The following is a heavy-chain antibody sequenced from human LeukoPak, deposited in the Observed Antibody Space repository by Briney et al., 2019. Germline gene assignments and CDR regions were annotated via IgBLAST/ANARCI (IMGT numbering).Heavy chain of an antibody. CDR1: GGNFISSA. CDR2: SIPMFGTS. J-gene: IGHJ4*02. CDR3: ATYTLSQFWSGYYHFDY. D-gene: IGHD3-3*01. V-gene: IGHV1-69*05. Sequence: SVKVSCKASGGNFISSAVSWVRQAPGQGLEWMGGSIPMFGTSNYAQKFQGRVTITTDESTTTAYMELSSLSSEDTAVYYCATYTLSQFWSGYYHFDYRGQGTLVSVSS.